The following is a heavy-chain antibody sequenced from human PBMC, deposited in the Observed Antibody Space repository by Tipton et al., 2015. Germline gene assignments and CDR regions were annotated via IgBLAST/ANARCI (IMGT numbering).Heavy chain of an antibody. CDR2: ISWNSGSL. CDR1: GFKFETFA. J-gene: IGHJ4*02. CDR3: AKDLVSSVTAHLDY. Sequence: SLRLSCAASGFKFETFAMHWVRQVPGKGLEWVSGISWNSGSLGYADSVKGRFTISRDNAKNSLYLQMNSLRAEDTALYYCAKDLVSSVTAHLDYWGQGTLVTVSS. D-gene: IGHD2-21*02. V-gene: IGHV3-9*01.